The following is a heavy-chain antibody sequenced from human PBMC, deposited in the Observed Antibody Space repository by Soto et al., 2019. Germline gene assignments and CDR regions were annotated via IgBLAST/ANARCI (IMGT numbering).Heavy chain of an antibody. CDR3: ARIGRLRWGDY. CDR2: ISSSSSAI. D-gene: IGHD4-17*01. CDR1: GFTFSSYS. Sequence: GGSLRLSCAGSGFTFSSYSMNLVRQAPGKVREWVSYISSSSSAIYYADSVKGRFTISRDNAKNSLYLQMNSLRAEDTAVYYCARIGRLRWGDYWGQGT. V-gene: IGHV3-48*01. J-gene: IGHJ4*02.